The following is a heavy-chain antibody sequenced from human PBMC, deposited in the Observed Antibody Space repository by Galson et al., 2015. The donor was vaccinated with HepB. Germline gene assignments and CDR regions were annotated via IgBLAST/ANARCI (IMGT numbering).Heavy chain of an antibody. Sequence: SVKVSCKASGYTFTGYYMHWARQAPGQGLEWMGWNNPNSGGTNYAQKFQGRVTMTRDTSISTAYMELSRLRSDDTAVYYCAREYGYWYFDLWGRGTLVTVSS. D-gene: IGHD4-17*01. CDR2: NNPNSGGT. CDR3: AREYGYWYFDL. V-gene: IGHV1-2*02. J-gene: IGHJ2*01. CDR1: GYTFTGYY.